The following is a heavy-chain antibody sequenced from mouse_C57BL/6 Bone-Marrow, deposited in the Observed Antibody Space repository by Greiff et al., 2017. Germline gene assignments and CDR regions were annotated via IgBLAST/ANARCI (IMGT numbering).Heavy chain of an antibody. Sequence: DVHLVESGGGLVQPGASLKLSCESTEYEFPSHDMSWVRKTPEKRLELVAAINSDGGSTYYPDTMERRFIISRDNTKKTLYLQMSSLRSEDTALYYCARHAGPYAMDYWGQGTSVTVSS. D-gene: IGHD3-3*01. CDR1: EYEFPSHD. CDR3: ARHAGPYAMDY. J-gene: IGHJ4*01. V-gene: IGHV5-2*01. CDR2: INSDGGST.